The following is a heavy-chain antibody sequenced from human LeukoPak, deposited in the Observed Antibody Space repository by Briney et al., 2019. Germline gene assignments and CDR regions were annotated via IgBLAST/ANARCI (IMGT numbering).Heavy chain of an antibody. Sequence: SVKVSCKASGGTFSSYAISWVRQAPGQGLEWMGRIIPIFGIANYAQKFQGRVTITADKSTSTAYMELSSLRSEDTAVYYCARGYGGSPTGGTDAFDTWGQGTMVTVSS. V-gene: IGHV1-69*04. CDR1: GGTFSSYA. D-gene: IGHD1-26*01. CDR2: IIPIFGIA. CDR3: ARGYGGSPTGGTDAFDT. J-gene: IGHJ3*02.